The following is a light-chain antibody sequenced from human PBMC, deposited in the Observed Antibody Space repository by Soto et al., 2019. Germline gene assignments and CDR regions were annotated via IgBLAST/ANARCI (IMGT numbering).Light chain of an antibody. CDR2: DAS. V-gene: IGKV3-11*01. CDR3: QQRSNWPPAWT. Sequence: EIVLTQSPATLSLSPGERATLSCRASQSVSNYLAWYQQKPGQAPRLLIYDASNRATGIPARFSGSGSGTDFTLTISSLEPEDFAVYYCQQRSNWPPAWTFGQGIKVEIK. CDR1: QSVSNY. J-gene: IGKJ1*01.